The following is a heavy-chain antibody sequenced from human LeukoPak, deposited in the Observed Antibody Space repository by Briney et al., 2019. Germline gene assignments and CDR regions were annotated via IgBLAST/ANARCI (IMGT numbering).Heavy chain of an antibody. V-gene: IGHV1-2*02. Sequence: GSVKVSCKASGYTFTGYFMHWVRQAPGQGLEWMGWINPNSGATNYAQKFQGRVTMTRNTSISTAYMELSSLRSEDTAVYYCARVTYYYDSSGRINWFDPWGQGTLVTVSS. J-gene: IGHJ5*02. CDR1: GYTFTGYF. CDR3: ARVTYYYDSSGRINWFDP. D-gene: IGHD3-22*01. CDR2: INPNSGAT.